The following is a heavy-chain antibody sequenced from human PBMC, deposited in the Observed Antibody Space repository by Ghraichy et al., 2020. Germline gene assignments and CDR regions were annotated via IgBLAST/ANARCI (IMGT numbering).Heavy chain of an antibody. CDR2: IYTNGST. Sequence: SETLSLTCTVSGGSISSGSYYWSWIRQPAGKGLEWIGRIYTNGSTNYNPSLKSRVTISADTSKNQFSLNLSSVTAAETAVYFCARAPAPQKNCSGGSCYYMDVWGKGTGHRLL. J-gene: IGHJ6*03. V-gene: IGHV4-61*02. CDR3: ARAPAPQKNCSGGSCYYMDV. D-gene: IGHD2-15*01. CDR1: GGSISSGSYY.